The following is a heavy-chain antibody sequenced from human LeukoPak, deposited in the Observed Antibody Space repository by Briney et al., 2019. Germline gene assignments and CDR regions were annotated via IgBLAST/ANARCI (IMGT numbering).Heavy chain of an antibody. Sequence: PSQTLSLTCTVSGGSISSGGYYWSWIRQHPGKGLEWIGYIYYSGSTYYNPSLKSRVTISVGTSKNQFSLKLSSVTAADTAVYYCARGGQQLVYFDYWGQGTLVTVSS. V-gene: IGHV4-30-4*08. CDR2: IYYSGST. CDR3: ARGGQQLVYFDY. J-gene: IGHJ4*02. D-gene: IGHD6-13*01. CDR1: GGSISSGGYY.